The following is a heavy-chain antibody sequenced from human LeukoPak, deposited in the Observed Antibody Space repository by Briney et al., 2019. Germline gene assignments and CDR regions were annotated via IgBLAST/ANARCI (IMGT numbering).Heavy chain of an antibody. CDR3: ARLYYDFWSGSQS. D-gene: IGHD3-3*01. V-gene: IGHV3-74*01. CDR2: ISSDGSST. J-gene: IGHJ4*02. Sequence: GGSLRLSCAASGFTLSSYWMHWVRQAPGKGLEWVSRISSDGSSTSYADSVKGRFTISRDNAKNTLYLQMNSLRAEDTAVYYCARLYYDFWSGSQSWGQGTLVTVSS. CDR1: GFTLSSYW.